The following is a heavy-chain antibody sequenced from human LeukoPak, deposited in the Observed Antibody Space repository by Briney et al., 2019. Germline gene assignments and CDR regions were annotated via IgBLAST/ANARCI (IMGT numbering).Heavy chain of an antibody. Sequence: ASVKVSCKTSGYTFTNYDINWGRQATGEGLELKGGMNPNSGNTGYAQKFQGRITITRDTSISTAYMELSSLRSGDTAVYYCARDGDYYGSGDFDYWGQGTLVTVSS. J-gene: IGHJ4*02. V-gene: IGHV1-8*03. D-gene: IGHD3-10*01. CDR2: MNPNSGNT. CDR1: GYTFTNYD. CDR3: ARDGDYYGSGDFDY.